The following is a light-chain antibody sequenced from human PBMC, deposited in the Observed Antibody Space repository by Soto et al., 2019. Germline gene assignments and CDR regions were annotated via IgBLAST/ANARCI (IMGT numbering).Light chain of an antibody. V-gene: IGKV3D-20*02. J-gene: IGKJ5*01. Sequence: EVVLTQSPGTLSLSAGERATLFCRASERVASNYLAWYQQKPGQAPRLLIYGASNRATGIPDRFSGSGSGTNFTLTISSLEPEDFAVYYCQQRRSWQVTFGQGTRLEIK. CDR3: QQRRSWQVT. CDR1: ERVASNY. CDR2: GAS.